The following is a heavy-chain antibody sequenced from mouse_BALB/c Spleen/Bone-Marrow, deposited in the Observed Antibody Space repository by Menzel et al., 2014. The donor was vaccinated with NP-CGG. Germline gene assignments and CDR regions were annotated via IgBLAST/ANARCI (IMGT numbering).Heavy chain of an antibody. CDR2: IWGDGST. Sequence: QVQLKHSGPGLVAPSQSLSITCTVSGFSLTGYGVNWVRQPPGKGLEWLGMIWGDGSTDYNSALKSRLSISKDNSKSQVFLKMNRLQTDDTARYYCASSTMITTGFAYWGQGTLVTVSA. J-gene: IGHJ3*01. D-gene: IGHD2-4*01. CDR1: GFSLTGYG. V-gene: IGHV2-6-7*01. CDR3: ASSTMITTGFAY.